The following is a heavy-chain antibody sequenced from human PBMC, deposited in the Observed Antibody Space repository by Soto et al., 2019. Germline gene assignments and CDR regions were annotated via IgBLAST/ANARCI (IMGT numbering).Heavy chain of an antibody. J-gene: IGHJ4*02. Sequence: EVQLLESGGGLAQPGGSQRISCGASGFIFSSYAMSWVRQAPGKGLEWVSSISGSGANTYYADSVKGRLTISRDNSENTLYLEINGLRAEDPAVYYCAKFRAGSGSYFDSWCQGTLVTVSS. D-gene: IGHD3-10*01. V-gene: IGHV3-23*01. CDR1: GFIFSSYA. CDR2: ISGSGANT. CDR3: AKFRAGSGSYFDS.